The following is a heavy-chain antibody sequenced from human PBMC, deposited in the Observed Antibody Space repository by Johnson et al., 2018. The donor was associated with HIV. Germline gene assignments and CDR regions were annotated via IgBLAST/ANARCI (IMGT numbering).Heavy chain of an antibody. Sequence: QVQLVESGGGVVQPGRSLRLSCAASGFTFSSNAMHWVRQSPGKGLEWVAVISFDGTNTYYRDSVKGRFTISRDNSKNTLHLQINSLRAEDTAMYYCAKERAYIRSFDIWGQGTVVTVSS. V-gene: IGHV3-30*18. D-gene: IGHD1-14*01. J-gene: IGHJ3*02. CDR3: AKERAYIRSFDI. CDR2: ISFDGTNT. CDR1: GFTFSSNA.